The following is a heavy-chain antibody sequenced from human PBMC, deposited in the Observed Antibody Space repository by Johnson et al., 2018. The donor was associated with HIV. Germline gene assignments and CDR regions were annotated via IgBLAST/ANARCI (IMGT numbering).Heavy chain of an antibody. CDR1: GFTFSDYY. Sequence: QVQLVESGGGLVKPGGSLRLSCAASGFTFSDYYMSWIRQAPGKGLEWVSYISSSGGTIYYTDSVKGRFTISRDNAKNSLYLHMNRLRAEDTAVYYCATVWRNEGRHAFDVWGQGTMVTVSS. D-gene: IGHD1-1*01. J-gene: IGHJ3*01. V-gene: IGHV3-11*04. CDR3: ATVWRNEGRHAFDV. CDR2: ISSSGGTI.